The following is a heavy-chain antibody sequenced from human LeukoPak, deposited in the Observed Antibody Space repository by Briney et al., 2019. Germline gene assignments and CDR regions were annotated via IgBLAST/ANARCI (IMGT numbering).Heavy chain of an antibody. V-gene: IGHV3-9*01. Sequence: PGGSLRLSCAASGFTFSSYEMNWVSQAPGKGMEWVSGISWDSGSIGYADSVKGRFTMSRDNFRNTLHLQMDSLRPEDTAVYYCARDGVVGARYNYYYHMDVWGKGSTVTVSS. D-gene: IGHD1-26*01. CDR1: GFTFSSYE. CDR3: ARDGVVGARYNYYYHMDV. J-gene: IGHJ6*03. CDR2: ISWDSGSI.